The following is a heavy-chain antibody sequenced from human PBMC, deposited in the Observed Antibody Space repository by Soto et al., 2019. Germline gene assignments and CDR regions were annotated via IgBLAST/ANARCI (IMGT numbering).Heavy chain of an antibody. V-gene: IGHV3-7*01. J-gene: IGHJ3*02. CDR1: EFGLRKYW. D-gene: IGHD3-22*01. CDR2: IKPDGSEK. CDR3: VRYYYGSGSNDGFQI. Sequence: PGRSLRLSCAASEFGLRKYWMTCVRQAPWKGLEWVANIKPDGSEKYYVDSVKGRFTISRDNAKNSLDLQMNSLRVEDTAVYYCVRYYYGSGSNDGFQIWGQGTMVTVSS.